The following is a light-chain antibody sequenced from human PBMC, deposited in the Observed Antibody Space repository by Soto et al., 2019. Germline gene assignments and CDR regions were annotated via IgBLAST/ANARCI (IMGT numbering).Light chain of an antibody. V-gene: IGLV2-14*03. J-gene: IGLJ1*01. CDR1: SSDVGGYNY. CDR3: SSFTSSITYF. Sequence: QSALTQPASVSGSPGQSITIPCTGTSSDVGGYNYVSWYQQYPGKAPKLMIYDVSNRPSGVSNHFSGSKSGNTASLTISGVQTEDEADYYCSSFTSSITYFFGTGTKVTVL. CDR2: DVS.